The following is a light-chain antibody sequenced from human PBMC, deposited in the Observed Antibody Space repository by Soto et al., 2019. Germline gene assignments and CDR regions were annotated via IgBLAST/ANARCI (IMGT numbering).Light chain of an antibody. CDR1: QSVSSSY. CDR2: GAS. Sequence: EIVLTQSPGILSLSPGERATLSCRASQSVSSSYLAWYQQKPGQAPRLLIYGASNRATGIPDRFSASGSKTNFTLTISRLEPEDFAVYYCQQYGSSPPYTFGLGTKLEIK. V-gene: IGKV3-20*01. J-gene: IGKJ2*01. CDR3: QQYGSSPPYT.